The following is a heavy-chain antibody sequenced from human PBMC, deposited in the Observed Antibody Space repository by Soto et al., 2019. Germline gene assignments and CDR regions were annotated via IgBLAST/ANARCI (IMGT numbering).Heavy chain of an antibody. CDR3: ARGLHYDILTGPYDNWFDP. J-gene: IGHJ5*02. D-gene: IGHD3-9*01. V-gene: IGHV1-3*01. Sequence: ASVKVSCKASGYTFTSYAMHWVRQAPGQRLEWMGWINAGNGNTKYSQKFQGRVTTTRDTSASTAYMELSSLRSEDTAVYYCARGLHYDILTGPYDNWFDPWGQGTLVTVSS. CDR2: INAGNGNT. CDR1: GYTFTSYA.